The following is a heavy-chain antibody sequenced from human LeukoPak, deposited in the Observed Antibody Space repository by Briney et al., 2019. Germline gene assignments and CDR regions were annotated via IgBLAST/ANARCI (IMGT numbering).Heavy chain of an antibody. Sequence: PSETLSLTCTVSGGSISSYYWSWIRQPPGKGLEWIGYIYYSGSTNYNPSLKSRVTISVDTSKNQFSLKLTSVTAADTAVYYCARTRYCSGGSCYRRSLWFDPWGQGTLVTVSS. CDR1: GGSISSYY. D-gene: IGHD2-15*01. CDR2: IYYSGST. J-gene: IGHJ5*02. CDR3: ARTRYCSGGSCYRRSLWFDP. V-gene: IGHV4-59*12.